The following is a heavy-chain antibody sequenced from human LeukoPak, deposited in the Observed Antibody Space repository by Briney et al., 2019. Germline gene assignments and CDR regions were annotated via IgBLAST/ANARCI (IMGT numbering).Heavy chain of an antibody. D-gene: IGHD6-13*01. J-gene: IGHJ4*02. Sequence: ASVKVSCKASGYTFSNYDIIWVRQATGQGLEWMGWMNPNSGNTGYTQNFQGRVTMTRNTSISTAYMDLSRLRSEDTAVYYCARGVKGQQLGYWGQGTLVTVSS. CDR3: ARGVKGQQLGY. CDR1: GYTFSNYD. V-gene: IGHV1-8*01. CDR2: MNPNSGNT.